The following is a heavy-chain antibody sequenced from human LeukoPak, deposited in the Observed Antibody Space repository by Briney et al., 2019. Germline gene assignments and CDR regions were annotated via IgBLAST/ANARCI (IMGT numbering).Heavy chain of an antibody. CDR2: IYYSGST. D-gene: IGHD3-10*01. CDR1: GGSISSYY. CDR3: ARVWDYYGSGSYYPFDY. V-gene: IGHV4-59*12. Sequence: SETLSLTCTVSGGSISSYYWSWIRQPPGKGLEWIGYIYYSGSTNYNPSLKSRVTISVDTSKNQFSLKLSSVTAADTAVFYCARVWDYYGSGSYYPFDYWGQGTLVTVSS. J-gene: IGHJ4*02.